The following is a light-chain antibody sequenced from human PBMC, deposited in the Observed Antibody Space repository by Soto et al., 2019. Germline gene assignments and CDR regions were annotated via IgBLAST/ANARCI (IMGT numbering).Light chain of an antibody. CDR1: QSVSGN. Sequence: EIVMTQSPATLSVSPGERATLSCRASQSVSGNLAWYQQKPGQAPRVLIYGASTRATGIPARFSGSGSGTEFTLTISSLQSEDFAVYYCQQYNSWPYTFGQGTKLEIK. CDR2: GAS. J-gene: IGKJ2*01. V-gene: IGKV3-15*01. CDR3: QQYNSWPYT.